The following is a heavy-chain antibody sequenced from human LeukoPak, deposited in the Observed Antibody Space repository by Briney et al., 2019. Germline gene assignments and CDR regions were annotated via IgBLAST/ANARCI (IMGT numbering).Heavy chain of an antibody. CDR1: GFTFSSYS. V-gene: IGHV3-21*01. CDR3: ARGSEEYSSSSGLVDY. Sequence: GGSLRLSGAASGFTFSSYSMNWVRQAPGKELEWVSSISSSSSYIYYADSVKGRFTISRDNAKNSLYLQMNSLRAEDTAVYYCARGSEEYSSSSGLVDYWGQGTLVTVSS. D-gene: IGHD6-6*01. CDR2: ISSSSSYI. J-gene: IGHJ4*02.